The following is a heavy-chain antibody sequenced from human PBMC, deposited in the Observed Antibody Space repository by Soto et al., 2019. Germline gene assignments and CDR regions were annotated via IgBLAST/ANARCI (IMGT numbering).Heavy chain of an antibody. CDR3: ARHSVGQYYYYGMDV. V-gene: IGHV4-59*01. CDR2: IYYSGST. Sequence: SETLSLTCTVSGGSISSYYWSWIRQPPGKGLEWIGYIYYSGSTNYNPSLKSRVTISVDTSKNQFSLKLSSVTAADTAVYYCARHSVGQYYYYGMDVWGQGTTVTVSS. D-gene: IGHD1-26*01. CDR1: GGSISSYY. J-gene: IGHJ6*02.